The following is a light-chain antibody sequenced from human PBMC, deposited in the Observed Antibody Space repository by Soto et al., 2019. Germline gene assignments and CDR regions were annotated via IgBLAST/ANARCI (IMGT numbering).Light chain of an antibody. CDR3: QQYNNWPLT. J-gene: IGKJ4*01. Sequence: EIVMTQSPAPLSVSPGERATLSCRASQSVSSNLAWYQQKPGQAPRLLIYGASTRATGIPARFSGSGSGTEFTLTISSLQSEDFAVYYCQQYNNWPLTFGGGTKVHIK. V-gene: IGKV3-15*01. CDR2: GAS. CDR1: QSVSSN.